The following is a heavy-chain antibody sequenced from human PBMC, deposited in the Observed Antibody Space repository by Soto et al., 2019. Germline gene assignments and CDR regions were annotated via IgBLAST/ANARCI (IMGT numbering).Heavy chain of an antibody. CDR1: GFTFSSYA. J-gene: IGHJ5*02. D-gene: IGHD2-2*01. CDR3: ARSRYCSSTSCPRGFDP. Sequence: GGSLRLSCAASGFTFSSYAMSWVRLAPGKGLEWVSAISGSGGSTYYADSVKGRFTISRDNSKNTLYLQMNSLRAEDTAVYYCARSRYCSSTSCPRGFDPWGQGTLVTVSS. CDR2: ISGSGGST. V-gene: IGHV3-23*01.